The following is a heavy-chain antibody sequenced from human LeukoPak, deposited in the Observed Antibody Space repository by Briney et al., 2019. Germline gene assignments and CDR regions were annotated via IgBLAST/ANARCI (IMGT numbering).Heavy chain of an antibody. CDR2: IFPSGST. V-gene: IGHV4-30-2*01. Sequence: SETLSLTCAVSGGSMSSGDYSWSWIRQPPGKGLEWIGYIFPSGSTYYNPSLKSRVDISTDRSQNQLSLRLTSVTAADTAVYYCARGYRGVIIDYWGQGTLVTVSS. D-gene: IGHD3-10*01. CDR1: GGSMSSGDYS. CDR3: ARGYRGVIIDY. J-gene: IGHJ4*02.